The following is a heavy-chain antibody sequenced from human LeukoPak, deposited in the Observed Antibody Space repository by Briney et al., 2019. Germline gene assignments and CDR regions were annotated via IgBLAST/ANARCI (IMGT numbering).Heavy chain of an antibody. J-gene: IGHJ6*04. CDR1: GYTFTSYG. Sequence: GASVKVSCKASGYTFTSYGISWVRQAPGQGLEWVGWISAYNGNTNYAQTLQGRVTMTTDTSTSTAYMELRSLRSDDTAVYYCARGWVRGVIAYYYYGMDVWGKGTTVTVSS. V-gene: IGHV1-18*04. CDR3: ARGWVRGVIAYYYYGMDV. CDR2: ISAYNGNT. D-gene: IGHD3-10*01.